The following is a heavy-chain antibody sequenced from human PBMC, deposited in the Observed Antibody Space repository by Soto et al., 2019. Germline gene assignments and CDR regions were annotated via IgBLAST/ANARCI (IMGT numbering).Heavy chain of an antibody. CDR1: GYSFTSYW. Sequence: GESLKIYCKGSGYSFTSYWISWVRQMPGKGLEWMGRIDPSDSYIKYGPSFQGHVTISADKSISTAYLQWSSLKASDTAMYYCATLIRGYYGMDVWGQGTTVTVPS. CDR3: ATLIRGYYGMDV. D-gene: IGHD3-10*01. V-gene: IGHV5-10-1*01. CDR2: IDPSDSYI. J-gene: IGHJ6*02.